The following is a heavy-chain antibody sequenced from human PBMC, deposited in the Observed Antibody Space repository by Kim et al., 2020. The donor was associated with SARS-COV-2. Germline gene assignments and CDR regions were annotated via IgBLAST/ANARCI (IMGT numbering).Heavy chain of an antibody. CDR2: ISYDGSNK. CDR1: GFTFSSYA. D-gene: IGHD2-2*01. V-gene: IGHV3-30-3*01. CDR3: ARDRLDIVVAGKEDQGYYYGMDV. J-gene: IGHJ6*02. Sequence: GGSLRLSCAASGFTFSSYAMHWVRQAPGKGLEWVAVISYDGSNKYYADSVKGRFTISRDNSKNTLYLQMNSLRAEDTAVYYCARDRLDIVVAGKEDQGYYYGMDVWGQGTTVTVSS.